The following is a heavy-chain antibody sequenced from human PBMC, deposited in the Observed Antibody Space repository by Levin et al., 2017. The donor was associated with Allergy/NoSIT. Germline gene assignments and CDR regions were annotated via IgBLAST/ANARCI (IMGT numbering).Heavy chain of an antibody. CDR1: GFTFSSYG. CDR3: ARDQAPYCSGGSCYFDY. J-gene: IGHJ4*02. D-gene: IGHD2-15*01. V-gene: IGHV3-33*01. Sequence: PGGSLRLSCAASGFTFSSYGMHWVCQAPGKGLEWVAVIWYDGSNKYYADSVKGRFTISRDNSKNTLYLQMNSLRAEDTAVYYCARDQAPYCSGGSCYFDYWGQGTLVTVSS. CDR2: IWYDGSNK.